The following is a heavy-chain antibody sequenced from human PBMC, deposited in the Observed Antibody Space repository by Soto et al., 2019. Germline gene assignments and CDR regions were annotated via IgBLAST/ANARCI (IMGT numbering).Heavy chain of an antibody. CDR2: INAGNGNT. CDR1: GYTFTSYA. D-gene: IGHD6-19*01. CDR3: ARPPRGGIAVGGTGGAFDI. Sequence: ASVKVSCKASGYTFTSYAMHWVRQAPGQRLEWMGWINAGNGNTKYSQKFQGRVTITRDTSASTAYMELSSLRSEDTAVYYCARPPRGGIAVGGTGGAFDIWGQGTMVTVSS. V-gene: IGHV1-3*01. J-gene: IGHJ3*02.